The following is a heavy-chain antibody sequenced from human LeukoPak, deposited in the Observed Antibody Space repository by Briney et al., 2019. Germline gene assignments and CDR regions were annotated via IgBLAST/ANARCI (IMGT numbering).Heavy chain of an antibody. Sequence: GASVKVSCKASGYTFTSYGISWVRQAPGQGLEWMGWISAYNGNTNYAQKLQGRVTMTTDTSTSTVYMELRSLISDDTAVYYCARDFYESSGLWFDVFDIWGQGTMVTVSS. D-gene: IGHD3-22*01. CDR3: ARDFYESSGLWFDVFDI. J-gene: IGHJ3*02. CDR1: GYTFTSYG. CDR2: ISAYNGNT. V-gene: IGHV1-18*01.